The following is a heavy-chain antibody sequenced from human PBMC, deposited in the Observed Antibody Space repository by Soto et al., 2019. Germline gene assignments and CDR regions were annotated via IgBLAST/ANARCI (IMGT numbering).Heavy chain of an antibody. CDR2: IYYSGST. J-gene: IGHJ6*02. CDR1: GGSISSGGYY. D-gene: IGHD3-16*02. Sequence: PSETLSLTCTVSGGSISSGGYYWSWIRQHPGKGLEWIGYIYYSGSTYYNPSLKSRVTISVDTSKNQFSLKLSSVTASDTAMYYCARLFSPGEDVWGSYRGAYYYYGMDVWGQGTTVTVSS. CDR3: ARLFSPGEDVWGSYRGAYYYYGMDV. V-gene: IGHV4-31*03.